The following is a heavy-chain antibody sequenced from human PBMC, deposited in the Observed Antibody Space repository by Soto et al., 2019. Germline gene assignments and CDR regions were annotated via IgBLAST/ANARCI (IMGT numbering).Heavy chain of an antibody. CDR1: GGSLRGYS. V-gene: IGHV4-59*01. CDR3: AREKTPMSPHYFYYGMDV. J-gene: IGHJ6*02. D-gene: IGHD3-9*01. Sequence: SETLSLTCTVSGGSLRGYSWSWIRQSPGKGLEWIGYVYSGGGTNYSPSFMGRVTISVDMTDNQFSLKLNSVTAADTAVYYCAREKTPMSPHYFYYGMDVWGQGTTVTVSS. CDR2: VYSGGGT.